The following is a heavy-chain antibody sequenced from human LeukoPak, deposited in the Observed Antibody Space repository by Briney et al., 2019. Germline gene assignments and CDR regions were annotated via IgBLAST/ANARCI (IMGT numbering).Heavy chain of an antibody. D-gene: IGHD2-15*01. CDR1: GYTFTSYA. CDR2: INAGNGNT. J-gene: IGHJ6*02. Sequence: ASVKVSCKASGYTFTSYAMHWVRQAPGQRLEWMGWINAGNGNTKYSQKFQGRVTITRDTSASTAYMELSSLRSEDTAVYYCARTCSGGSCYYYGMDVWGQRTTVTVSS. V-gene: IGHV1-3*01. CDR3: ARTCSGGSCYYYGMDV.